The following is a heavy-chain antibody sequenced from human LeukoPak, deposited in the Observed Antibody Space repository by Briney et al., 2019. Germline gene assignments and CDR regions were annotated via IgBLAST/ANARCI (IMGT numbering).Heavy chain of an antibody. CDR2: ISYDGSNK. D-gene: IGHD7-27*01. CDR3: AKEKTGPYYFDY. Sequence: GRSLRLSCVASGFTFSAYGMHWVRQALGKGLEWVAVISYDGSNKYYADSVKGRFTISRDNSKNTLYLQLNSLRAEDTAVYYCAKEKTGPYYFDYWGQGILVTVS. V-gene: IGHV3-30*18. CDR1: GFTFSAYG. J-gene: IGHJ4*02.